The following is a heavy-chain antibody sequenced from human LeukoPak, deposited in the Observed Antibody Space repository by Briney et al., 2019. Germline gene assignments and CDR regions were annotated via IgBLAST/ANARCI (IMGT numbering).Heavy chain of an antibody. D-gene: IGHD3-10*01. V-gene: IGHV4-59*08. Sequence: SETLSLTCTVSGGSISSYYWSWIRQPPGKGLEWIGYIYYSGSTNYNPSLKSRVTISVDTSKNQFSLKLSSVTAADTAVYYCARLSRFGILRRYYFDYWGQGTLVTVSS. J-gene: IGHJ4*02. CDR2: IYYSGST. CDR3: ARLSRFGILRRYYFDY. CDR1: GGSISSYY.